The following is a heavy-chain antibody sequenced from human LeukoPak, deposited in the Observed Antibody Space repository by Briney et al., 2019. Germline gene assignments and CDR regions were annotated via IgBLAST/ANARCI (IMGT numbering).Heavy chain of an antibody. D-gene: IGHD2-21*01. CDR1: GFTFSDYT. V-gene: IGHV3-21*01. CDR3: ARDESGDNDAFDI. J-gene: IGHJ3*02. CDR2: ISGSSNYI. Sequence: GGSLRLSCAAYGFTFSDYTMNWVRLAPGKGLEWVSSISGSSNYIYYADSVKGRFTISRGNAKNSLYLQMNSLRVEDTAVYYCARDESGDNDAFDIWGQGTMVTVSS.